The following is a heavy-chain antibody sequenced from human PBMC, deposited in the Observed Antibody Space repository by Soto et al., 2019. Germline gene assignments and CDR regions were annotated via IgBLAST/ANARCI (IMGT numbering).Heavy chain of an antibody. J-gene: IGHJ6*02. V-gene: IGHV1-18*04. Sequence: ASVKVSCKASGNTFSDNAFNWVRQAPGKGLEWMGWISAYSGDTDYAQKFQGRVTMTTDTSTNTVYMDLRSLRSDDTAVYYCARDGYCSGTTVVHRNYLYFLIDGWGQGTTLTVS. CDR3: ARDGYCSGTTVVHRNYLYFLIDG. D-gene: IGHD2-15*01. CDR1: GNTFSDNA. CDR2: ISAYSGDT.